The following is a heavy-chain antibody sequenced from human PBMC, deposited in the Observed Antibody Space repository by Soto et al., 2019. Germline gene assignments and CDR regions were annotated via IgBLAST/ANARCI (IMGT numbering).Heavy chain of an antibody. CDR1: GGSVSSNSYS. Sequence: PSETLSLTCTVSGGSVSSNSYSWGWIRQSPGKGLEWIGTIYSSENTYYNPSLLSRVTMSIDTSKNQFSLKLTSVTAADTAVYYCATYDVDTAMDHWGQGTLVTVSS. CDR2: IYSSENT. CDR3: ATYDVDTAMDH. V-gene: IGHV4-39*07. J-gene: IGHJ4*02. D-gene: IGHD5-18*01.